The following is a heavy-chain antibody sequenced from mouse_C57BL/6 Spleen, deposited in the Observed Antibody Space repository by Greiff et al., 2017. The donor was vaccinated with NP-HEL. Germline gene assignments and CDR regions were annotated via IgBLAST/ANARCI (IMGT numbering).Heavy chain of an antibody. D-gene: IGHD1-1*01. V-gene: IGHV1-64*01. J-gene: IGHJ4*01. Sequence: QVQLQQPGAELVKPGASVTLSCKASGYTFTSYWMHWVQQRPGQGLEWIGMIHPNSGSTNYNEKFKSKATLTVDKSSSTAYMQLSSLSSEDSAVYYWVIDPYYYGSSSYAMDYWGQGTSVTVSS. CDR1: GYTFTSYW. CDR2: IHPNSGST. CDR3: VIDPYYYGSSSYAMDY.